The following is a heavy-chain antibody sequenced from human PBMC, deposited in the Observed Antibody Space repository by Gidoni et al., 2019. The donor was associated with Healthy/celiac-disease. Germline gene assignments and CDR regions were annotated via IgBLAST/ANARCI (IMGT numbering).Heavy chain of an antibody. CDR3: ARDPVAGTELNWFDP. CDR1: GFTFSSYW. V-gene: IGHV3-7*03. Sequence: EVQLVESGGGLVQPGGSLRLSCAASGFTFSSYWMSWVRQAPGKGREWVANIKQDGSEKYYVDSVKGRFTISRDNAKNSLYLQMNSLRAEDTAVYYCARDPVAGTELNWFDPWGQGTLVTVSS. D-gene: IGHD6-19*01. J-gene: IGHJ5*02. CDR2: IKQDGSEK.